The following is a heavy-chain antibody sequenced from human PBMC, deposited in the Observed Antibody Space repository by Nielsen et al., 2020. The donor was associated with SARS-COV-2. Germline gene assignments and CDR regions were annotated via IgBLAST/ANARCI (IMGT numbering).Heavy chain of an antibody. CDR1: GGPISSGGYY. J-gene: IGHJ3*02. V-gene: IGHV4-61*08. CDR3: ARDYFGDYLDGFDI. CDR2: IDYSGNT. Sequence: SETLSLTCTVSGGPISSGGYYWSCIRQPPGKGLDRIGYIDYSGNTNYSPSLKSRVTFSVDTSQNQFSLKLSSVTPADTAVYYCARDYFGDYLDGFDIWGQGTLVTVSS. D-gene: IGHD4-17*01.